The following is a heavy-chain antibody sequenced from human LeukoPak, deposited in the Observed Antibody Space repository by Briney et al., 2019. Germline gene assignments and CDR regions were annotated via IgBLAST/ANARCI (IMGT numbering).Heavy chain of an antibody. Sequence: PGGSLRLSCAASGFTFSTYGMHWVRQAPGKGLEWVAIIWYDGSNKYYPDSVKGRLTISRDNSKNTLYLQMNSLRAEDTALYYCARDYGGNLSPFDYWGQGTLVTVSS. CDR2: IWYDGSNK. J-gene: IGHJ4*02. D-gene: IGHD4-23*01. CDR1: GFTFSTYG. V-gene: IGHV3-33*01. CDR3: ARDYGGNLSPFDY.